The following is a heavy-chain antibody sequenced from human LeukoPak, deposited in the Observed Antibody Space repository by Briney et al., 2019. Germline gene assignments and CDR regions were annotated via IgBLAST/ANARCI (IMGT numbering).Heavy chain of an antibody. V-gene: IGHV3-9*01. CDR2: ISWNSGSI. CDR3: ARVGSGYEKIDY. CDR1: GFTFDDYA. Sequence: GGSLRLSCAASGFTFDDYAMHWVRQAPGKGLEWVSGISWNSGSIGYADSVKGRFTISRDNSKNTLYLQMNSLRAEDTAVYYCARVGSGYEKIDYWGQGTLVTVSS. J-gene: IGHJ4*02. D-gene: IGHD3-22*01.